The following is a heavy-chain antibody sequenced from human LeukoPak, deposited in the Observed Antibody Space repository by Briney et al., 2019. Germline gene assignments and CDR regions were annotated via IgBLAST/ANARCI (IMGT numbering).Heavy chain of an antibody. CDR3: ARSPDGYNSYFDY. CDR1: GFTFDDYG. D-gene: IGHD5-24*01. J-gene: IGHJ4*02. CDR2: INWHGGST. Sequence: PGGSLRVSCAASGFTFDDYGMSWVRQAPGKGLEWISGINWHGGSTGYADSVKGRFTISRDNAKNSLYLQMNSLSAEDTALYYCARSPDGYNSYFDYWGQGNLVTVSS. V-gene: IGHV3-20*04.